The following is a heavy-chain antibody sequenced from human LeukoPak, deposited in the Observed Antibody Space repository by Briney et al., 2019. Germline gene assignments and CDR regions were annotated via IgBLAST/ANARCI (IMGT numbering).Heavy chain of an antibody. J-gene: IGHJ4*02. CDR3: ARDAIGSGSTDY. CDR1: GGSFSGYY. Sequence: SETLSLTRAVYGGSFSGYYWSWIRQPPGKGLEWIGEINHSGSTNYNPSLKSRVTISVDTSKNQFSLKLSSVTAADTAVYYCARDAIGSGSTDYWGQGTLVTVSS. CDR2: INHSGST. D-gene: IGHD3-10*01. V-gene: IGHV4-34*01.